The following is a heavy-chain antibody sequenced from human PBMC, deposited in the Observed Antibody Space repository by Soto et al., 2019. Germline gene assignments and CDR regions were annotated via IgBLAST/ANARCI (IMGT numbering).Heavy chain of an antibody. CDR3: ARDAVAGRGLWKIFDY. V-gene: IGHV3-30-3*01. D-gene: IGHD6-19*01. CDR2: ISYDGSNK. J-gene: IGHJ4*02. CDR1: GFTFSSYA. Sequence: GGSLRLSCAASGFTFSSYAMHWVRQAPGKGLEWVAVISYDGSNKYYVDSVKGRFTISRDNSKNTLYLQMNSLRAEDTAVYYCARDAVAGRGLWKIFDYWGQGTLVTVSS.